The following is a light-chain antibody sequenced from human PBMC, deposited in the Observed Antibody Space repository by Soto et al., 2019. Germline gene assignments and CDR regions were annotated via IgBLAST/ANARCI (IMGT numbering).Light chain of an antibody. Sequence: QSVLTQPPSVSGAPGQRVTISCTGSSPNIGAGYDVHWYQHLPGAAPKLLIYGDTNRPSGVPDRFSGSKSGTSASLAITGLQAEDEADYYCSAWDDSLNGWLFGGGTKLTVL. CDR3: SAWDDSLNGWL. CDR1: SPNIGAGYD. V-gene: IGLV1-40*01. J-gene: IGLJ3*02. CDR2: GDT.